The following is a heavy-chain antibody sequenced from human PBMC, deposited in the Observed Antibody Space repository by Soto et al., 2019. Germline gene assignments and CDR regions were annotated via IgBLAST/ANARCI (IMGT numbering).Heavy chain of an antibody. CDR1: GYTFTSYD. D-gene: IGHD5-18*01. V-gene: IGHV1-8*01. CDR2: MNPNSGNT. J-gene: IGHJ6*02. Sequence: ASVKVSCKASGYTFTSYDINWVRQATGQGLEWMGWMNPNSGNTGHAQKFQGRVTMTRYTSISTVYMELSSLRPEDTAVYYCARDLDTAMVRVYYYYNGMDVWG. CDR3: ARDLDTAMVRVYYYYNGMDV.